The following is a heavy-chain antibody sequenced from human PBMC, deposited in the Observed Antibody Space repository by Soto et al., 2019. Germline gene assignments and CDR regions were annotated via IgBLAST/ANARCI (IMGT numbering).Heavy chain of an antibody. CDR1: GGSISSSSYY. D-gene: IGHD3-3*01. J-gene: IGHJ4*02. V-gene: IGHV4-39*01. Sequence: ASETLSLTCTVSGGSISSSSYYWGWIRQPPGKGLEWIGSIYYSGSTYYNPSLKSRVTISVGMSKNQFSLKLSSVTAADTAIYYCARHLRGITIFGVVTPPGYWGQGTLVTVSS. CDR3: ARHLRGITIFGVVTPPGY. CDR2: IYYSGST.